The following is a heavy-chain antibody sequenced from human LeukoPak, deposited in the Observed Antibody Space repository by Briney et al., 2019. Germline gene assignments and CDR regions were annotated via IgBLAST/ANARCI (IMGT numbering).Heavy chain of an antibody. CDR2: IYPRDSDT. CDR3: ASHSAVIGAI. CDR1: GYTFTHQW. V-gene: IGHV5-51*01. Sequence: GESLRIACKASGYTFTHQWIGWVRQMSGSGLEWMGIIYPRDSDTIYSPSFQGHVTISADTSINTASLEWSSLEASDTAIYYCASHSAVIGAIWGQGTLVTVSS. J-gene: IGHJ1*01. D-gene: IGHD3-10*01.